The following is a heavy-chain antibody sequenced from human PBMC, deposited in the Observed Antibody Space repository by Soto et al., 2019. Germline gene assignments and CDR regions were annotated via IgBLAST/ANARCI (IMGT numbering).Heavy chain of an antibody. J-gene: IGHJ4*02. Sequence: SETLSLTCTVSGGSISSYYWSWIRQPPGKGLEWIGYIYYSGSTNYNPSLKSRVTISVDMSKNQFSLKLSSVTAADTAVYYCARMAGGGYSYGFSSGAVFDYWGQGTLVTVSS. D-gene: IGHD5-18*01. CDR1: GGSISSYY. CDR3: ARMAGGGYSYGFSSGAVFDY. V-gene: IGHV4-59*01. CDR2: IYYSGST.